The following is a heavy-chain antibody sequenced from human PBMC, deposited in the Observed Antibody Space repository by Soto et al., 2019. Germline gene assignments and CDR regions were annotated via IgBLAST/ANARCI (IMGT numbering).Heavy chain of an antibody. V-gene: IGHV3-64D*06. J-gene: IGHJ5*02. CDR2: ISSNGDST. CDR3: VHPRSTVQIPPT. D-gene: IGHD4-17*01. CDR1: GFTFSMFS. Sequence: PGESLRLSCSASGFTFSMFSMHWVRQAPGKGLEYVSGISSNGDSTYYADSVKGRFTISRDNSKNTLYLQMSSLRAVDTAVYYCVHPRSTVQIPPTWGQGTLVTVSS.